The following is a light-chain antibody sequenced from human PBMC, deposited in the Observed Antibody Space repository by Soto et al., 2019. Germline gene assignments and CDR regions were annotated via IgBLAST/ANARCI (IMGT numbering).Light chain of an antibody. V-gene: IGLV2-11*01. CDR2: DVT. CDR1: SSDVGGYIY. Sequence: QSVLTQPRSVSGSPGQSVTISCTGTSSDVGGYIYVSWYQQYPGKAPKFMIYDVTKRPSGVPDRFSGSKSGNTASLTISGLQAEDEADYYCCSYVGTYTLVFGGGTKLTVL. J-gene: IGLJ2*01. CDR3: CSYVGTYTLV.